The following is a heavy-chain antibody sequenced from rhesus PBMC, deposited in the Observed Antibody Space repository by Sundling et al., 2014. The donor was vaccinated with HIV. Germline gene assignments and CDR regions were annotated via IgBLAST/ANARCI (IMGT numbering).Heavy chain of an antibody. V-gene: IGHV3-54*02. CDR1: AFTFSSYA. Sequence: EVQLVESGGGLVQPGGSLRLSCAASAFTFSSYAIHWVRQAPGKGLEWVAVISYDGSKKSYADSVKDRFTISRDNSKNMLYLQMNNLKLEDTAVYHCASLVVFTAIGFADFDYWGQGVLVTVSS. CDR2: ISYDGSKK. D-gene: IGHD2-27*01. CDR3: ASLVVFTAIGFADFDY. J-gene: IGHJ4*01.